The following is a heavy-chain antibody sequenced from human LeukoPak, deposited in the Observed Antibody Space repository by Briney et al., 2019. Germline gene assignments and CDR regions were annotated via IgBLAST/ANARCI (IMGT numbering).Heavy chain of an antibody. Sequence: GSVKVSCKASGYTFIDYYLHWVRQAPGQGLEWMGWINPYSGGTKYTQKSQGRVTITRDTSISTAYMDLNRLTFDDTAFYYCARGDIYGDYVWWGQGTLVTVAS. D-gene: IGHD4-17*01. CDR1: GYTFIDYY. J-gene: IGHJ4*02. CDR2: INPYSGGT. V-gene: IGHV1-2*02. CDR3: ARGDIYGDYVW.